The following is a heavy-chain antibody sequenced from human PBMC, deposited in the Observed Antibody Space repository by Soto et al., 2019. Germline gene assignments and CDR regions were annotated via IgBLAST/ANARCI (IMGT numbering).Heavy chain of an antibody. J-gene: IGHJ6*02. CDR1: GGTFSSYA. V-gene: IGHV1-69*12. CDR3: AAPYCISTSCTMGGRYYYYGMDV. CDR2: IIPIFGTA. D-gene: IGHD2-2*01. Sequence: QVQLVQSGAEVKKPGSSVKVSCKASGGTFSSYAISWVRQAPGQGLEWMGGIIPIFGTANYAQKFQGRVTITADESTSTAYMERSSLRAEDTAVYYCAAPYCISTSCTMGGRYYYYGMDVWGQGTTVTVSS.